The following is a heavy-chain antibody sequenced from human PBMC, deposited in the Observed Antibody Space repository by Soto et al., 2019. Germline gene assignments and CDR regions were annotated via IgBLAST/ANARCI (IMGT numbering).Heavy chain of an antibody. J-gene: IGHJ6*02. CDR2: INHSGST. V-gene: IGHV4-34*01. Sequence: SETLSLTCAVYGGSFGVYYWSWIRQPPGKGLEWIGEINHSGSTNYNPSLKSRVTISVDTSKNQFSLKLSSVTAADTAVYYCARGHNYGSGTFYGMDVWGQGTTVTVSS. CDR3: ARGHNYGSGTFYGMDV. CDR1: GGSFGVYY. D-gene: IGHD3-10*01.